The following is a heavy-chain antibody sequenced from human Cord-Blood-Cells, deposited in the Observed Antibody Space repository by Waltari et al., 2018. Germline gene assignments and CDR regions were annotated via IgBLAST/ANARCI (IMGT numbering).Heavy chain of an antibody. V-gene: IGHV4-34*01. CDR2: INHSGST. J-gene: IGHJ3*02. CDR1: GGSLSGYY. Sequence: QVQLQQWGAGLLKPSEPLSLTCAVYGGSLSGYYWSWIRQPPGKGLEWIGEINHSGSTNYNPSLKSRVTISVDTSKNQFSLKLSSVTAADTAVYYCARAWTVVTAFDIWGQGTMVTVSS. D-gene: IGHD2-15*01. CDR3: ARAWTVVTAFDI.